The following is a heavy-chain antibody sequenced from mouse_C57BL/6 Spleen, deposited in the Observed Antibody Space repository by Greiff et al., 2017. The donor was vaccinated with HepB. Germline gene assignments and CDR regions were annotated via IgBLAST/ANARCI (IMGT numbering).Heavy chain of an antibody. Sequence: VKLMESGAELVRPGASVTLSCKASGYTFTDYEMHWVKQTPVHGLEWIGAIDPETGGTAYNQKFKGKAILTADKSSSTAYMELRSLTSEDSAVYYCTRRRYYGSSQYYFDYWGQGTTLTVSS. D-gene: IGHD1-1*01. V-gene: IGHV1-15*01. CDR3: TRRRYYGSSQYYFDY. CDR2: IDPETGGT. J-gene: IGHJ2*01. CDR1: GYTFTDYE.